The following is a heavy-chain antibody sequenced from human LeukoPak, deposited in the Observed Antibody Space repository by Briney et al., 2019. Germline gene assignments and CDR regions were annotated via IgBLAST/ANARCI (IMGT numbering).Heavy chain of an antibody. CDR2: IKQDGSEQ. CDR3: ARDRSHPNTMVRGAPLNAFDI. Sequence: GGSLRLSCAASGFTFSHYYMSWVRQAPGKGLEWVANIKQDGSEQFYLDSVKGRFTISRDNAKNALYLQMHSLRVEDTAVYYCARDRSHPNTMVRGAPLNAFDIWGQGTMVTVSS. J-gene: IGHJ3*02. CDR1: GFTFSHYY. D-gene: IGHD3-10*01. V-gene: IGHV3-7*01.